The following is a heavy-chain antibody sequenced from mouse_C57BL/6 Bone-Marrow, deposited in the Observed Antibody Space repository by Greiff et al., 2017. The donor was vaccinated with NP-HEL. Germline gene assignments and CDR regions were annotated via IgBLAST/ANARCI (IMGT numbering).Heavy chain of an antibody. CDR1: GFNIKNTY. V-gene: IGHV14-3*01. Sequence: EVKLQESVAELVRPGASVKLSCTASGFNIKNTYMHWVKQRPEQGLERIGRIDPANGNTKYAPKFQGKATITADTSSNTAYLQLSSLTSEDTAIYYCARSGYYYGSHWYFDVWGTGTTVTVSS. CDR2: IDPANGNT. J-gene: IGHJ1*03. D-gene: IGHD1-1*01. CDR3: ARSGYYYGSHWYFDV.